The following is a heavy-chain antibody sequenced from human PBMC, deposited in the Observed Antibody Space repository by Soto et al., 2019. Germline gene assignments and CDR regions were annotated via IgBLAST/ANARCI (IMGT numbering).Heavy chain of an antibody. CDR3: ARDSSWRGYCDL. J-gene: IGHJ4*02. D-gene: IGHD3-3*01. CDR1: GDSIRSGTYS. V-gene: IGHV4-31*03. CDR2: IYNLGTT. Sequence: QVQLQESGPGLVRPSQTLSLTCTVSGDSIRSGTYSWTWIRQHRGKVLEWIGVIYNLGTTYYNPYLKSRVNISSDTSKNQFCLKMSSVTAADTASYYCARDSSWRGYCDLWGQGTLVTVSS.